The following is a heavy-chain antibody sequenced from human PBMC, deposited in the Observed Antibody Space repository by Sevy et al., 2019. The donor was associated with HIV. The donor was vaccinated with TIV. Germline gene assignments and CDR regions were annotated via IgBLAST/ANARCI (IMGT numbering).Heavy chain of an antibody. D-gene: IGHD6-13*01. CDR1: GGSFSGYY. CDR3: AGDGYSAEDRQPRYYYYGMDV. Sequence: SETLSLTCAVYGGSFSGYYWSWIRQPPGKGLEWIGEINHSGSTNYNPSLKSRVTISVDTSKNQFSLKLSSVTAADTAVYYCAGDGYSAEDRQPRYYYYGMDVWGQGTTVTVSS. V-gene: IGHV4-34*01. J-gene: IGHJ6*02. CDR2: INHSGST.